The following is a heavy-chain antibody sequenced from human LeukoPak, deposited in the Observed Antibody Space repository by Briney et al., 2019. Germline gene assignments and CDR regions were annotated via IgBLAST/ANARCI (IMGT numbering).Heavy chain of an antibody. J-gene: IGHJ4*02. CDR3: VREPYCSGGGCYTSGFDC. D-gene: IGHD2-15*01. CDR1: GFTFSSYG. V-gene: IGHV3-33*01. CDR2: IWYDGSNK. Sequence: PGGSLRLSCAASGFTFSSYGMHWVRQAPGKGLEWVAVIWYDGSNKYYADSVKGRFTISRDNSKNTLYLQMNSLRVEDTAVYYCVREPYCSGGGCYTSGFDCWGQGTLVTVSS.